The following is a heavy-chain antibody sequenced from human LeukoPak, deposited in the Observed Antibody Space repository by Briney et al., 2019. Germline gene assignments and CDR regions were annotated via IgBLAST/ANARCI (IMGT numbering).Heavy chain of an antibody. CDR2: ISAYNGNT. D-gene: IGHD3-3*01. CDR3: ARDTRPSYFDFWTAYHEGNWFDP. V-gene: IGHV1-18*01. CDR1: GYTFANYG. J-gene: IGHJ5*02. Sequence: APVKVSCKASGYTFANYGISWVRRAPGQGLEWMGWISAYNGNTNYAQKFQDRVSMTKDTSTSTAYMELRSLRSDDTAVYYCARDTRPSYFDFWTAYHEGNWFDPWGQGTLVTVSS.